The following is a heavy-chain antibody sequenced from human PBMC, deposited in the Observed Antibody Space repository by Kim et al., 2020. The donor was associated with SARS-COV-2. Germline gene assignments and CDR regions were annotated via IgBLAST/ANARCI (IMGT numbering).Heavy chain of an antibody. V-gene: IGHV4-59*01. CDR2: IYYSGST. CDR1: GGSISSYY. D-gene: IGHD6-19*01. Sequence: SETLSLTCTVSGGSISSYYWSWIRQPPGKGLEWIGYIYYSGSTNYNPSLKSRVTISVDTSKNQFSLKLSSVTAADTAVYYCARDRVGIAVAGSYYYGMDVWGQGTTVTVSS. J-gene: IGHJ6*02. CDR3: ARDRVGIAVAGSYYYGMDV.